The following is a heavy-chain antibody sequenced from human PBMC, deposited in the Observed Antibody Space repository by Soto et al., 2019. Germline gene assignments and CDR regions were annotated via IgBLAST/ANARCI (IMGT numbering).Heavy chain of an antibody. CDR1: GFIFSDHA. CDR3: ARDAISMVRGTNNWFDA. Sequence: GGSLRLSCEDSGFIFSDHAMSWVRQAPGKGLGWVSAISGNGIATYYADSVKGRFTISRDNSKNMLYLQMNRLRADDTAVYYCARDAISMVRGTNNWFDAWGQGTLVTVSS. J-gene: IGHJ5*02. V-gene: IGHV3-23*01. CDR2: ISGNGIAT. D-gene: IGHD3-10*01.